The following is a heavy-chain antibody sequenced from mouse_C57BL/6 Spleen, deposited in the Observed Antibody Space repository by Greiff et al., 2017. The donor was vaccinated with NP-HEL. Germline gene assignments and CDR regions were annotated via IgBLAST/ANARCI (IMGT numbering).Heavy chain of an antibody. J-gene: IGHJ1*03. Sequence: EVQGVESGGGLVKPGGSLKLSCAASGFTFSSYAMSWVRQTPEKRLEWVATISDGGSYTYYPDNVKGRFTISRDNAKNNLYLQMSHLKSEDTAMYYCARDAGTYFDVWGTGTTVTVSS. CDR1: GFTFSSYA. V-gene: IGHV5-4*01. CDR2: ISDGGSYT. CDR3: ARDAGTYFDV. D-gene: IGHD3-3*01.